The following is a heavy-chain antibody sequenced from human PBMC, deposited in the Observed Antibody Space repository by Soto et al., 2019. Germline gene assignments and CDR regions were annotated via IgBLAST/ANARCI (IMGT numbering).Heavy chain of an antibody. V-gene: IGHV1-69*10. CDR3: AXDHITIFGVVKSDWFDP. J-gene: IGHJ5*02. D-gene: IGHD3-3*01. CDR2: IIPILGTA. Sequence: PVKVSCKASGGTFSSYAISWVRQAPGQGLEWMGGIIPILGTANYAQKFQGRVTITADKSTSTAYMELSSLRSEDTAVYYCAXDHITIFGVVKSDWFDPWGQGTLVTVSS. CDR1: GGTFSSYA.